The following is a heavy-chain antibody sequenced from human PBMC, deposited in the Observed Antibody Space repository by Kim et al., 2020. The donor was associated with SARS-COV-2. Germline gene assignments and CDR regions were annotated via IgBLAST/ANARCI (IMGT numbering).Heavy chain of an antibody. D-gene: IGHD4-17*01. J-gene: IGHJ4*02. CDR3: ARQSYGEPLDY. Sequence: SETLSLTCTVPGGPISSYYWSWIRQPPGKGLEWIGYIYYSGSTNYNPSLKSRVTISVDTSKNQFSLKLSSVTAADTAVYYCARQSYGEPLDYWGQGTLVTVSS. CDR1: GGPISSYY. V-gene: IGHV4-59*08. CDR2: IYYSGST.